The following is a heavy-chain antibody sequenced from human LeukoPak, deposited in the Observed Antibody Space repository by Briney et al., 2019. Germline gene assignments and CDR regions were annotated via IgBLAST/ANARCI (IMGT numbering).Heavy chain of an antibody. Sequence: GGSLRLSCAASGFTFSSYVMHWVRQAPGKGLEWVAFIRYDGSNKYYADSVKGRFTISRDNSKNTLYLQMNSLGAEDTAVYYCAKDDSLDILTGAGFDYWGQGTLVTVSS. CDR3: AKDDSLDILTGAGFDY. J-gene: IGHJ4*02. D-gene: IGHD3-9*01. CDR1: GFTFSSYV. V-gene: IGHV3-30*02. CDR2: IRYDGSNK.